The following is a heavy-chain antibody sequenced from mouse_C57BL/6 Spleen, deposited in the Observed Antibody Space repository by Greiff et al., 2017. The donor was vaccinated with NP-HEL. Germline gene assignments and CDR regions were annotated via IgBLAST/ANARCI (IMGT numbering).Heavy chain of an antibody. Sequence: DVMLVESGGGLVKPGGSLKLSCAASGFTFSSYAMSWVRQTPEKRLEWVATISDGGSYTYYPDNVKGRFTISRDNAKNNLYLQMSHLKSEDTAMYYCARGGYDYLRGFDYWGQGTTLTVSS. CDR1: GFTFSSYA. J-gene: IGHJ2*01. D-gene: IGHD2-4*01. CDR2: ISDGGSYT. V-gene: IGHV5-4*03. CDR3: ARGGYDYLRGFDY.